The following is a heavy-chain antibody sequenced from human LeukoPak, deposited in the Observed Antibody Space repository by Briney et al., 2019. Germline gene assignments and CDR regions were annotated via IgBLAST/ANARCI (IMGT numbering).Heavy chain of an antibody. CDR3: ARGRGSYGSGSYFRY. CDR2: INHSGST. Sequence: SETLSLTCAVYGGSFSGYYWSWIRQPPGKGLEWIGEINHSGSTNYNPSLKSRVTISVDTSKNQFSLKLSSVTAADTAVYYCARGRGSYGSGSYFRYWGQGTLVTVSS. V-gene: IGHV4-34*01. D-gene: IGHD3-10*01. CDR1: GGSFSGYY. J-gene: IGHJ4*02.